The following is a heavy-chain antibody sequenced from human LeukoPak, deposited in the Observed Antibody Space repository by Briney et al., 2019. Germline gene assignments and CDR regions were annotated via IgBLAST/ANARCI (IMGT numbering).Heavy chain of an antibody. D-gene: IGHD3-22*01. CDR3: AKGDNYYDSSGSN. J-gene: IGHJ4*02. V-gene: IGHV3-9*01. CDR2: ISWNSGSI. Sequence: GGSLRLCCAASGFTFDDYAMHWVRQAPGKGLEWVSGISWNSGSIGYADSVKGRFTISRDNSKNTLYLQMNSLRAEDTAVYYCAKGDNYYDSSGSNWGQGTLVTVSS. CDR1: GFTFDDYA.